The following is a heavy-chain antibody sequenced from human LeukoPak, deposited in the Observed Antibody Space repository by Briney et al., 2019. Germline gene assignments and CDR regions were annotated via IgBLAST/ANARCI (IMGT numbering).Heavy chain of an antibody. V-gene: IGHV3-23*01. J-gene: IGHJ5*02. CDR2: ISGSGDST. CDR1: GFTFSSNG. CDR3: AEFVGTGS. Sequence: GGSLRLSCAASGFTFSSNGMNTVRQAPGKGLEWVSGISGSGDSTYFADSVQGRFTISRDNSKNTLYLQMNSLRAEDTAVYYCAEFVGTGSWGQGTLVTVSS.